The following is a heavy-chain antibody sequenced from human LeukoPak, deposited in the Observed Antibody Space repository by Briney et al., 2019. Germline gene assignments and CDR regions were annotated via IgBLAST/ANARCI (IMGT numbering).Heavy chain of an antibody. J-gene: IGHJ5*02. V-gene: IGHV3-21*01. Sequence: GGSLRLSCAASGFTFSNYAMNWVRQAPGKGLEWVSSISGSSTDIYYADSVRGRFTISRDNSKNTLYLQMNSLRAEDTAVYYCARDYNWFDPWGQGTLVTVSS. CDR2: ISGSSTDI. CDR1: GFTFSNYA. CDR3: ARDYNWFDP.